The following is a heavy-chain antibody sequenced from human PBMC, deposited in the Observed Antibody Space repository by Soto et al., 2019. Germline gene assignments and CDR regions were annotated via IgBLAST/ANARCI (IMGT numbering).Heavy chain of an antibody. CDR1: GFTFSNAW. Sequence: EVQLVESGGGLVKPGGSLRLSCAASGFTFSNAWMTWVRQAPGKGLEWVGRIKSKTDGGTIDYAAPVKGRFTVSRDDSETTPYLQMNSLKPEDTAVYYCTTDSGYRRSSLYCDYWCQGTQVTVSS. D-gene: IGHD6-6*01. CDR2: IKSKTDGGTI. CDR3: TTDSGYRRSSLYCDY. J-gene: IGHJ4*02. V-gene: IGHV3-15*01.